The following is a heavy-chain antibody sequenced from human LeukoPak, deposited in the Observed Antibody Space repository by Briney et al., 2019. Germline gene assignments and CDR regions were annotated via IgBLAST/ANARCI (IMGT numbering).Heavy chain of an antibody. J-gene: IGHJ4*02. D-gene: IGHD3-22*01. CDR3: ARRASYYDSSGVDY. CDR2: ISYDGSNK. V-gene: IGHV3-30*01. Sequence: GGSLRLSCAASGFTFNNYGVHWVRQAPGKGLEWVAVISYDGSNKYYADSVKGRSTISRGNSKDTLYLQMNSLRAEDTAVYYCARRASYYDSSGVDYWGQGTLVTVSS. CDR1: GFTFNNYG.